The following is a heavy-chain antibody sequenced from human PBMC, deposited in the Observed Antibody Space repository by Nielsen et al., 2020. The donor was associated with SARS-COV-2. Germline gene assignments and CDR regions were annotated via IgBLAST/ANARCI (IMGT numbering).Heavy chain of an antibody. Sequence: GGSMSLSCTGSGFTFGDYALSWVRQATGKGLEWIGFIRTTSYGATAEYAASVKGRFSISRDDSKSIAYLQMDSLKTEDTAVYHCTRGPEGCLVPRYPDYWRQGTLVTVSS. V-gene: IGHV3-49*04. J-gene: IGHJ4*02. CDR2: IRTTSYGATA. D-gene: IGHD6-19*01. CDR3: TRGPEGCLVPRYPDY. CDR1: GFTFGDYA.